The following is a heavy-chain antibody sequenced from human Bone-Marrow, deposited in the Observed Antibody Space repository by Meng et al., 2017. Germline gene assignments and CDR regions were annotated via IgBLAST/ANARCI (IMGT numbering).Heavy chain of an antibody. CDR3: ARADHGSYCSGGTCYHFGFAY. CDR2: IFPDDSNI. J-gene: IGHJ4*02. CDR1: GYSFTSYW. D-gene: IGHD2-15*01. Sequence: GESLKISCQGSGYSFTSYWIGWVRQTPGKGLEWMGIIFPDDSNIRYSPSIQGQVTISADKSISTAYLQWISLKASDTAMYFCARADHGSYCSGGTCYHFGFAYWGPGKLVHGAS. V-gene: IGHV5-51*01.